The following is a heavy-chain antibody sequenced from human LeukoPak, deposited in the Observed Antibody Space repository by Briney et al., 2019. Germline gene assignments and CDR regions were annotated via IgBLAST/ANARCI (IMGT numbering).Heavy chain of an antibody. CDR1: GYTFTGYY. Sequence: ASVKVSCKASGYTFTGYYMHWVRQAPGQGLEWMGRINPNSGGTNYAQKFQGRVTMTRDASISTAYMELSRLRSDDTAVYYCARADYDYVWGSDDWGQGTLVTVSS. CDR2: INPNSGGT. J-gene: IGHJ4*02. D-gene: IGHD3-16*01. CDR3: ARADYDYVWGSDD. V-gene: IGHV1-2*06.